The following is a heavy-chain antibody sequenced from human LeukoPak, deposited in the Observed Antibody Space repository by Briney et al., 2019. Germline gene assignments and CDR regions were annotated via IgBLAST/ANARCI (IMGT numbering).Heavy chain of an antibody. J-gene: IGHJ4*02. CDR2: IFHSGST. D-gene: IGHD6-6*01. CDR3: ARWSQVYSSSSLRFDY. CDR1: GGSIGSSSYH. Sequence: PSETLSLTCTVSGGSIGSSSYHWGGIPDPPGKGLEWIGNIFHSGSTYYNPSHKNPVTICVDTSKDQFSMQMFSVTAADTAVYYCARWSQVYSSSSLRFDYWGQGTLVTVSS. V-gene: IGHV4-39*01.